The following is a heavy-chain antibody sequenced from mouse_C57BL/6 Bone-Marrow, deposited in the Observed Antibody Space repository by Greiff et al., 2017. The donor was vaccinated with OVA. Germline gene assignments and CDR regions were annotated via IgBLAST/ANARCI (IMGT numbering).Heavy chain of an antibody. D-gene: IGHD1-1*01. CDR2: IWSGGST. V-gene: IGHV2-2*01. CDR1: GFSLTRYG. J-gene: IGHJ2*01. Sequence: VQLQQSGPGLVQPSQSLSITCTVSGFSLTRYGVHWVRQSPGKGLEWLGVIWSGGSTDYNAALISRLSISKDNSKIQVFFKMNSLQADDTAIYYCARNYGKRSFDYWGQGTTLTVSS. CDR3: ARNYGKRSFDY.